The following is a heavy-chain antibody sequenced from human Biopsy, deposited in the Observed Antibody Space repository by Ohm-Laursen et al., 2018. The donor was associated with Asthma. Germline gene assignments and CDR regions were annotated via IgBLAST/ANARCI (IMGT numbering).Heavy chain of an antibody. CDR1: GGSIISSSW. Sequence: SQTLSLTCIVSGGSIISSSWWSWVRQTPGKGLEWIGEIYHSGPTNYNPSLKSRVTISVDKSKNQFSLKLTSVTAADTAVYYCAKIYDRLVLYGMDVWGQGTTVTASS. CDR3: AKIYDRLVLYGMDV. J-gene: IGHJ6*02. CDR2: IYHSGPT. V-gene: IGHV4/OR15-8*01. D-gene: IGHD6-19*01.